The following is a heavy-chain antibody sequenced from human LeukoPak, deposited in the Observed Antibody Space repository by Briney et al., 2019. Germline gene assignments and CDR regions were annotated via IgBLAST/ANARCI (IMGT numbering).Heavy chain of an antibody. J-gene: IGHJ4*02. CDR2: ISSSSSYI. Sequence: GGSLRLSCAASGFTFSSYSMKWLRQAPGKGLEWVSSISSSSSYIYYADSVKGRFTISRDNAKNSLYLQMNSLRAEDTAVYYCARQRTTEVSDYWGQGTLVTVSS. D-gene: IGHD4-23*01. CDR1: GFTFSSYS. CDR3: ARQRTTEVSDY. V-gene: IGHV3-21*01.